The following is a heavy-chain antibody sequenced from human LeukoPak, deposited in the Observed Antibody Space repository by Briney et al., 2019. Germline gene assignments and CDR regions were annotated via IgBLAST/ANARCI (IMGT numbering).Heavy chain of an antibody. CDR2: INRSGSP. Sequence: SETLSLTCAVYGASFSGHYWSWIRQPPGKGLEWIGEINRSGSPNYNPSLKSRVTMSVDTSKNQFSLKLSSVTAADTALYYCARGGLRQHDAFDIRGQGTMVTVSS. D-gene: IGHD6-13*01. CDR3: ARGGLRQHDAFDI. V-gene: IGHV4-34*01. CDR1: GASFSGHY. J-gene: IGHJ3*02.